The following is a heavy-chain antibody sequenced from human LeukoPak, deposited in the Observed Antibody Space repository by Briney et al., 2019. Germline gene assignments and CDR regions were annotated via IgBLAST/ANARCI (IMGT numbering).Heavy chain of an antibody. CDR3: ARKLVSGWSRGSSWFDP. D-gene: IGHD6-19*01. J-gene: IGHJ5*02. CDR1: GGSFSGYY. V-gene: IGHV4-34*01. Sequence: PSETLSLTCAVYGGSFSGYYWSWIRQPPGKGLEWIGEINHSGSTNYNPSLKSRLTISVDTSKNQFSLKLSSVTAADTAVYYCARKLVSGWSRGSSWFDPWGQGTLVTVSS. CDR2: INHSGST.